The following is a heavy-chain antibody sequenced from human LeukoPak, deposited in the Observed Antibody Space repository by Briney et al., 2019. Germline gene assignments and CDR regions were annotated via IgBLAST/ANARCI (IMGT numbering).Heavy chain of an antibody. CDR2: IIPIFGTA. D-gene: IGHD2-2*01. Sequence: SVKVSCKASGGTFSSYAISWVRQAPGQGLEWMGGIIPIFGTANYAQKFQGRVTITADESTSTAYVELSSLRSEDTAVYYCATGKGYCSSTSCYVEYWGQGTLVTVSS. V-gene: IGHV1-69*13. J-gene: IGHJ4*02. CDR1: GGTFSSYA. CDR3: ATGKGYCSSTSCYVEY.